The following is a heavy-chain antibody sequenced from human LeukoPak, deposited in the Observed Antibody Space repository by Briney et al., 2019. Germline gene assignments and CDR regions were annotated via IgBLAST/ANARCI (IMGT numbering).Heavy chain of an antibody. D-gene: IGHD3-16*02. CDR3: AADSDSRVRLGELSSDLEAFDI. V-gene: IGHV1-58*01. CDR2: IAVGSGNT. Sequence: GASVKVSCKASGFSFSTSAVQWVRQTRGQRLEWIGWIAVGSGNTNTAQRFHERVTIITDRSTDTAYMELSSLRSEDTAVYYCAADSDSRVRLGELSSDLEAFDIWGQGTLVTVSS. CDR1: GFSFSTSA. J-gene: IGHJ3*02.